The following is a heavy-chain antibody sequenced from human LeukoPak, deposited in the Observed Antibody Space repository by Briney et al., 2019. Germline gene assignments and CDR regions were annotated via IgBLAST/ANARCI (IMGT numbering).Heavy chain of an antibody. J-gene: IGHJ1*01. CDR2: IYTSGST. Sequence: PSENLSLTCTVSGGSISSYYWSWIRQPAGKGLEWIGRIYTSGSTNYNPSLKSRVTMSVDTSKNQFSLKLSSVTAADTAVYYCARGPLDFWSGYSNTAEYFQHWGQGTLVTVSS. CDR1: GGSISSYY. CDR3: ARGPLDFWSGYSNTAEYFQH. V-gene: IGHV4-4*07. D-gene: IGHD3-3*01.